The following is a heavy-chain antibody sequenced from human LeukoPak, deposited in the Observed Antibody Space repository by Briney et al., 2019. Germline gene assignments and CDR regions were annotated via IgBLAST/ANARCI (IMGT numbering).Heavy chain of an antibody. CDR1: GYTFTSYD. CDR2: MNPNSGNT. Sequence: ASVTVSFKASGYTFTSYDINWVRQATGQGREWMGCMNPNSGNTGYAQKFQGRVTMTRNTSISTAYMELSSLRSEDTAVYYCARGGYYGSGSYKYYYYGMDVWGQGTTVTVSS. J-gene: IGHJ6*02. V-gene: IGHV1-8*01. D-gene: IGHD3-10*01. CDR3: ARGGYYGSGSYKYYYYGMDV.